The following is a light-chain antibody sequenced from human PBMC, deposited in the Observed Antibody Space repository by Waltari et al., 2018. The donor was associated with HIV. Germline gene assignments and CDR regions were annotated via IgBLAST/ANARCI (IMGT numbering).Light chain of an antibody. Sequence: DIQMTPSPSTLSASVGDRVTITCRASQSISSWLAWYQQKPGKVPKLLIYKASTLQSGVPSRFSGSGSGTEFTLSISSLQPDDFATYYCQQYNTYSWTFGQGTKVEIK. V-gene: IGKV1-5*03. J-gene: IGKJ1*01. CDR1: QSISSW. CDR2: KAS. CDR3: QQYNTYSWT.